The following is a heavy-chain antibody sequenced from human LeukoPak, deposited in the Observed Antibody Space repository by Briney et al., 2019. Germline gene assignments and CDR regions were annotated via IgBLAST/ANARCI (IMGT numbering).Heavy chain of an antibody. D-gene: IGHD6-13*01. J-gene: IGHJ2*01. CDR2: IIPIFGTA. V-gene: IGHV1-69*13. CDR1: GGTFSSYA. CDR3: ASPRSSPKRIYWYFDL. Sequence: SVKVSCKASGGTFSSYAISWVRQAPGQGLEWMGGIIPIFGTANYAQKFQGRVTITADESTSTAYMELSSLRSEDTAVYYCASPRSSPKRIYWYFDLWGRGTLVTVSS.